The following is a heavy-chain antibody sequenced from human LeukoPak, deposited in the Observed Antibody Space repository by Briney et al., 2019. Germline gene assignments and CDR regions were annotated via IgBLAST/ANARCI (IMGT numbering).Heavy chain of an antibody. Sequence: GGSLRLSCAASGFTFSSYAVSWVRQAPGKGPEWVSVVSGSGSSTYYVDSVKGRFTISRDNSKNTLYLQMSSLRAEDTAVYYCAKTSLGYCSGGSCYVDYWGQGTLVTVSS. J-gene: IGHJ4*02. CDR3: AKTSLGYCSGGSCYVDY. CDR1: GFTFSSYA. CDR2: VSGSGSST. V-gene: IGHV3-23*01. D-gene: IGHD2-15*01.